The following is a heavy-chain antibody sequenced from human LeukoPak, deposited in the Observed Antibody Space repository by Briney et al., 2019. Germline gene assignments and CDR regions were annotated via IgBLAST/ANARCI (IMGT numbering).Heavy chain of an antibody. J-gene: IGHJ6*03. D-gene: IGHD6-13*01. Sequence: PSETLSLTCTVSGGSISSYYWSWIRQPPGKGLEWIGYIYYSGSTNYNPSLKSRVTISVDTSKNQFSLKLSSVTAADTAVYYCARYVGSSWYHYYYYMDVWGKGTTVTVSS. CDR1: GGSISSYY. CDR2: IYYSGST. V-gene: IGHV4-59*12. CDR3: ARYVGSSWYHYYYYMDV.